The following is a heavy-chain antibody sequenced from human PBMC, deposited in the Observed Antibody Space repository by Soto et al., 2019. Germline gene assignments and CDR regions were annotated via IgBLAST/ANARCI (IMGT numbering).Heavy chain of an antibody. D-gene: IGHD3-9*01. Sequence: SETLSLTCPVSGGSIRSSSYYWAWIRQPPGKGLEWIGSIHYSGSTYYSASLKSRVTISVDTSKNQFSLKLSSVTAADTAVYYCARVRPKIRYFDWLLSDDAFDIWGQGTMVTVSS. CDR2: IHYSGST. CDR3: ARVRPKIRYFDWLLSDDAFDI. J-gene: IGHJ3*02. V-gene: IGHV4-39*01. CDR1: GGSIRSSSYY.